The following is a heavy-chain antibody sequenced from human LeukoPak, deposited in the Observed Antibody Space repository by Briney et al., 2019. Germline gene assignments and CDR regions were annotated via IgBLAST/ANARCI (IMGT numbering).Heavy chain of an antibody. J-gene: IGHJ3*02. CDR1: GHTLTELS. V-gene: IGHV1-24*01. Sequence: ASVKVSCKVSGHTLTELSIHWVRQAPGKGLEWMGGFDPEDGETIYAQTFQGRVTMTDDTSSDTAYMELSSLSSGDTALYYCAIYYRSTTCLKAFDIWGQGTMVTVSS. D-gene: IGHD2-2*01. CDR3: AIYYRSTTCLKAFDI. CDR2: FDPEDGET.